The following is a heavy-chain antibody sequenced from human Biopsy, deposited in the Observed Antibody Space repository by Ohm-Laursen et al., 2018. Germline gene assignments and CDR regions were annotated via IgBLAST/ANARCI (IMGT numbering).Heavy chain of an antibody. CDR3: AAYYYDSSGYFYAFHY. J-gene: IGHJ4*02. CDR1: GDSITRSY. CDR2: VFDRGTT. Sequence: TLSLTCTLSGDSITRSYWSWIRQYPGKGLEWIGHVFDRGTTNYNPSVRSRVTMSEDTSKKQFSLKMTSVTAADTAMYYCAAYYYDSSGYFYAFHYWGQGTLVTVSS. D-gene: IGHD3-22*01. V-gene: IGHV4-4*09.